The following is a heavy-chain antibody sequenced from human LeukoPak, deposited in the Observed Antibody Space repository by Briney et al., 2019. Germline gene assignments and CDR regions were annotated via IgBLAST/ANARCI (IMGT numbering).Heavy chain of an antibody. D-gene: IGHD6-19*01. Sequence: ASVKVSCKVSGYTLTELSMHWVRQAPGKGLEWMGGFDPEDGETIYAQKFQGRVTITADESTSTAYMELSSLRSEDTAVYYCARVSPGIAVAGASRFFDYWGQGTLVTASP. CDR3: ARVSPGIAVAGASRFFDY. CDR2: FDPEDGET. CDR1: GYTLTELS. J-gene: IGHJ4*02. V-gene: IGHV1-24*01.